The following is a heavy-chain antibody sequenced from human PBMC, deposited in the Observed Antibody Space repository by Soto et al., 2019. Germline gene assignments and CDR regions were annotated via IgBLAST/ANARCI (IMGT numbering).Heavy chain of an antibody. CDR2: ISRTGENT. CDR3: VKLRTDWVNDAFEM. CDR1: GFTFSSYA. V-gene: IGHV3-23*01. J-gene: IGHJ3*02. Sequence: EVQLLESGGGLVQPGGSLRLSCEASGFTFSSYAMSWVRQAPGKGLEWVSAISRTGENTHYADSVKGRFTFSRDNSRTTLYLQMNSLRAEDTAVYYCVKLRTDWVNDAFEMWGQETMVTVSS. D-gene: IGHD3-9*01.